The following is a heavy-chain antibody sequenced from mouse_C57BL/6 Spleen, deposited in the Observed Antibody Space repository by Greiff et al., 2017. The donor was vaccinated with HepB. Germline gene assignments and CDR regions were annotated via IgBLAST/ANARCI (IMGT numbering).Heavy chain of an antibody. CDR3: ARDGGYYGY. D-gene: IGHD1-1*01. J-gene: IGHJ2*01. CDR1: GFTFSSYA. V-gene: IGHV5-4*01. CDR2: ISDGGSYT. Sequence: EVKVEESGGGLVKPGGSLKLSCAASGFTFSSYAMSWVRQTPEKRLEWVATISDGGSYTYYPDNVKGRFTISRDNAKNNLYLQMSHLKSEDTAMYYCARDGGYYGYWGQGTTLTVSS.